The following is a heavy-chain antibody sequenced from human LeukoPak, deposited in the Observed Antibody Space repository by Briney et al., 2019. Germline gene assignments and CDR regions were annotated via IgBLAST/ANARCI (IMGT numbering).Heavy chain of an antibody. D-gene: IGHD3-10*01. CDR1: GGTFSSYA. CDR2: IIPILGIA. J-gene: IGHJ6*02. Sequence: ASVTVSFKASGGTFSSYAISWVSQAPGQGLEWMGRIIPILGIANNAQKLHGRVTITADKSTSTAYMELSSLRSEDTAVYYCARVWFGELLTGYYYYGMDVWGQGTTVTVS. V-gene: IGHV1-69*04. CDR3: ARVWFGELLTGYYYYGMDV.